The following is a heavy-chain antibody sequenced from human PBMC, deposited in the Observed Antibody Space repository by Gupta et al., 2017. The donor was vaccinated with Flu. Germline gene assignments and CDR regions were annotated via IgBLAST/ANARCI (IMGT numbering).Heavy chain of an antibody. J-gene: IGHJ3*02. V-gene: IGHV3-23*01. CDR3: AKNGIGYSYGNDAFDI. Sequence: EVQLLESGGGLVQPGGSLRLSCAASGFTFSSYAMSWVRQAPGKGLEWVSAISGSGGSTYYADSVKGRFTISRDNSKNTLYLQMNSLRAEDTAVYYCAKNGIGYSYGNDAFDIWGQGTMVTVSS. D-gene: IGHD5-18*01. CDR2: ISGSGGST. CDR1: GFTFSSYA.